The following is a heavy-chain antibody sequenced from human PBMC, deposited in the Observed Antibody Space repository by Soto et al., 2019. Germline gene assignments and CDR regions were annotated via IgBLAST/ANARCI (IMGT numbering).Heavy chain of an antibody. CDR3: ARDSPRYSGSYPPDD. Sequence: GGSLRLSCAASGFTFSSYSMNWVRQAPGKGLEWVSYISSSSTIHYSDSVKGRFTISRDNAKNSLYLQMNSLRAEDTAVYYCARDSPRYSGSYPPDDWGQGTLVTVSS. D-gene: IGHD1-26*01. CDR1: GFTFSSYS. J-gene: IGHJ4*02. CDR2: ISSSSTI. V-gene: IGHV3-48*01.